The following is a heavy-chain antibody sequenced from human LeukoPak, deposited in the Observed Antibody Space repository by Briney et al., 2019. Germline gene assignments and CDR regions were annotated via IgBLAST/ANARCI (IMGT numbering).Heavy chain of an antibody. CDR1: GFSFSSYA. D-gene: IGHD1-1*01. J-gene: IGHJ4*01. Sequence: GGSLRLSCTDSGFSFSSYAMHWVRQSPGKGLEWVAVTSNHGNDGFYADSVKGRFTISRDNSKKTLYLQMDSLRPEDTGVYYWTRDRGPMNDLDYWGQGTLVTVSS. V-gene: IGHV3-30*01. CDR2: TSNHGNDG. CDR3: TRDRGPMNDLDY.